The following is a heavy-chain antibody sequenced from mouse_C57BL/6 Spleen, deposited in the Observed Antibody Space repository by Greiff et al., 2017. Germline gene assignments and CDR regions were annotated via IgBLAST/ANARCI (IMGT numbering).Heavy chain of an antibody. Sequence: QVQLKESGPELVKPGASVTISCKASGYAFSSSWMNWVKQRPGKGLEWIGRIYPGDGDNNYNGKFTGKATLTADKSSSTAYMQLSSLTSEDSAVYFCARQLTYAMDYWGQGTSVTVSS. CDR3: ARQLTYAMDY. D-gene: IGHD3-2*02. CDR1: GYAFSSSW. V-gene: IGHV1-82*01. CDR2: IYPGDGDN. J-gene: IGHJ4*01.